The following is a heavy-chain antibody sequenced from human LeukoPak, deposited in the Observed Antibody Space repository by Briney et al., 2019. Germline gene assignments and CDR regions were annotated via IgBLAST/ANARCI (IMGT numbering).Heavy chain of an antibody. V-gene: IGHV3-23*01. Sequence: GGTLRLSCAASGFTFSSYGMSWVRQAPGKGLEWVSAISGSGGSTYYADSVQGRFTISRDNAKNSLYLQMNSLRAEDSAVYYCARGGLIYGDYEDYWGQGTLVTVSS. CDR2: ISGSGGST. J-gene: IGHJ4*02. CDR1: GFTFSSYG. D-gene: IGHD4-17*01. CDR3: ARGGLIYGDYEDY.